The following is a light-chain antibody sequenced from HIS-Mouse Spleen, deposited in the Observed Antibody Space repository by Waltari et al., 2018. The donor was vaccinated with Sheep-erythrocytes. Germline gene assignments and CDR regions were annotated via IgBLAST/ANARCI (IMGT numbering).Light chain of an antibody. CDR3: QSADSSGTYV. Sequence: SYELTQPPSVSVSPGQTARIPCSGDAFPTHYPYWYQQKPGQAPVLGIYKDSERPSGIPERFSGSSSGTTVTLTISGVQAEDEADYYCQSADSSGTYVFGTGTKVTVL. CDR2: KDS. J-gene: IGLJ1*01. CDR1: AFPTHY. V-gene: IGLV3-25*03.